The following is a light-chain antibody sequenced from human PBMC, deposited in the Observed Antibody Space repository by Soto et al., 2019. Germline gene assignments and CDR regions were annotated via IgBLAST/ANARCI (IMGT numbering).Light chain of an antibody. CDR1: QSISSW. CDR2: KAS. V-gene: IGKV1-5*03. J-gene: IGKJ1*01. Sequence: DIQMTQSPSTLSASVGDRVTITCRASQSISSWLAWYQQKPGKAPKLLIYKASSLESGVPTRFSGSGSGTEFTLNISSLQPDDFATYYCHQYNSYPWTFGQGTKVEIE. CDR3: HQYNSYPWT.